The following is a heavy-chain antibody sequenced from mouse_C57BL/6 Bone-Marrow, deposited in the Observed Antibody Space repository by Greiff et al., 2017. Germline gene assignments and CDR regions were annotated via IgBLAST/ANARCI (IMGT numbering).Heavy chain of an antibody. V-gene: IGHV1-81*01. D-gene: IGHD1-3*01. Sequence: VQLQQSGAELARPGASVKLSCKASGYTFTSSGISWVKQRTGQGLEWIGEIYPRSGNTYYNEKFKGKATLTADKSSSTAYMQLRSLTSEDSAVYFCARSWIVEAVDYWGRGTSVTVSA. CDR2: IYPRSGNT. CDR1: GYTFTSSG. J-gene: IGHJ4*01. CDR3: ARSWIVEAVDY.